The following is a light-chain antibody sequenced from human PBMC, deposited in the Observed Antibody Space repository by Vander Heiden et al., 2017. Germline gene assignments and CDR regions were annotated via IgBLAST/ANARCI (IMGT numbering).Light chain of an antibody. J-gene: IGLJ2*01. CDR2: GNS. Sequence: QSVLTQPPPVSGDPGQRVTISCTGSSSNIGAGYDVHWYQQLPETAPKLLIYGNSNRPSGVPDRFSGSKSGTSASLAITGLQAEDEADYYCQSYDSSLSGSVFGGGTKLTVL. CDR3: QSYDSSLSGSV. V-gene: IGLV1-40*01. CDR1: SSNIGAGYD.